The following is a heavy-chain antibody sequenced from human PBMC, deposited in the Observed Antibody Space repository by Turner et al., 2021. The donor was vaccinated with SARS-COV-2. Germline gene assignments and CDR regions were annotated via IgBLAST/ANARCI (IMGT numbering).Heavy chain of an antibody. J-gene: IGHJ4*02. CDR1: GYTFTSYY. D-gene: IGHD5-12*01. Sequence: VQLVQSGAEVKKPGASVKVSCKSSGYTFTSYYMHGVRQAPGQGLEWMGIINPSGGSTRYAQKFQGRVTMTRDTSTSTVYMELSSLRSEDTAVYYCAREGTPYGGYSHLDYWGQGTLVTVSS. CDR3: AREGTPYGGYSHLDY. CDR2: INPSGGST. V-gene: IGHV1-46*03.